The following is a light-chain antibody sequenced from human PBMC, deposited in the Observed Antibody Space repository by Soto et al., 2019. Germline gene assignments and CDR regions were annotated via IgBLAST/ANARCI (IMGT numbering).Light chain of an antibody. CDR3: QQFDNWPPAWP. Sequence: DIVMAQSPATLSVSPGERATLSCRASQSVSSNLAWYQQKPGQAPRLLIYGASTRATGIPARFSGGGSGTEFTLTINSLQSEDFAVYYCQQFDNWPPAWPFGQGTKVDIK. CDR1: QSVSSN. J-gene: IGKJ1*01. V-gene: IGKV3-15*01. CDR2: GAS.